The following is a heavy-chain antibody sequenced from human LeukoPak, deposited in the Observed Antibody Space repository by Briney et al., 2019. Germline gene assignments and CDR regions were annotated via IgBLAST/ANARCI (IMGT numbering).Heavy chain of an antibody. V-gene: IGHV4-30-2*01. CDR1: GGSISSGGYY. Sequence: SETLSLTCTVSGGSISSGGYYWSWIRQPPGKGLEWIGYIYHSGSTYYNPSLKSRVTISVDTSKNQFSLKLSSVTAADTAVYYCARDQYFDWSVDYWGQGTLVTVSS. D-gene: IGHD3-9*01. J-gene: IGHJ4*02. CDR2: IYHSGST. CDR3: ARDQYFDWSVDY.